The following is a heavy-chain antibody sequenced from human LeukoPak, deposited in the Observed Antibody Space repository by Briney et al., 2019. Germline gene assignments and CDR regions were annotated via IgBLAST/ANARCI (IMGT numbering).Heavy chain of an antibody. Sequence: PGGSLGLSCAASGFTFSSYAMHWVRQAPGKGLEWVAIISYDGSNRFQAESVKGRFTISRDNSKNTLYLQMNSLSAEDTAVYYCARDRSANSRVYYFDYWGLGTLVTVSS. CDR1: GFTFSSYA. V-gene: IGHV3-30-3*01. J-gene: IGHJ4*02. CDR2: ISYDGSNR. D-gene: IGHD4/OR15-4a*01. CDR3: ARDRSANSRVYYFDY.